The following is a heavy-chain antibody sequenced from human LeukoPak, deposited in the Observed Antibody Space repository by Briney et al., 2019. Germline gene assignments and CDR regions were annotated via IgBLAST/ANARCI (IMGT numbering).Heavy chain of an antibody. CDR1: GYTFTGYY. J-gene: IGHJ4*02. D-gene: IGHD3-22*01. Sequence: GASVKGSCKASGYTFTGYYMHWVRQAPGQGLEWMGWINPNSGGTNYAQKFQGRVTMTRDTSISTAYMELSRLRSDDTAVYYCAREGTDYYDSSGCLDYWGQGTLVTVSS. V-gene: IGHV1-2*02. CDR2: INPNSGGT. CDR3: AREGTDYYDSSGCLDY.